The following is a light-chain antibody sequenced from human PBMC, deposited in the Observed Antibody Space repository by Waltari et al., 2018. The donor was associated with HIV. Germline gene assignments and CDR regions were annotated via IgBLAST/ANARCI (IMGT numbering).Light chain of an antibody. CDR1: SSDVGGYNY. CDR3: TSYTGSSTLYVV. Sequence: CTGTSSDVGGYNYVSWYQQHPGKAPKLMISEVSNRPSGVSNRFSGSKSGNTASLTISGLQAEDEADYYCTSYTGSSTLYVVFGGGTKLTVL. CDR2: EVS. V-gene: IGLV2-14*01. J-gene: IGLJ2*01.